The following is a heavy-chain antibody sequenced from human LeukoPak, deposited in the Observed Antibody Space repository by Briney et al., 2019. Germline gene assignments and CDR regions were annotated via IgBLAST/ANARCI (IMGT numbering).Heavy chain of an antibody. J-gene: IGHJ4*02. V-gene: IGHV4-34*01. D-gene: IGHD6-19*01. CDR1: GGSFSGYY. CDR3: ARGYSSGWYPLLDY. Sequence: SETLSLTCAVYGGSFSGYYWSWIRQPPGEGLEWIGEINHSGSTNYNPSLKSRVTISVDTSKNQFSLKLSSVTAADTAVYYCARGYSSGWYPLLDYWGQGTLVTVSS. CDR2: INHSGST.